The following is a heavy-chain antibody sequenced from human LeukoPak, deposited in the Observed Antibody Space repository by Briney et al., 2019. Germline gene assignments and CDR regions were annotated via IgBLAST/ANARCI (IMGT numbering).Heavy chain of an antibody. CDR3: ARDREAVADYYFDY. J-gene: IGHJ4*02. CDR2: IKQDGSEK. D-gene: IGHD6-19*01. Sequence: GGSLRLSCAASGFTFSSYWMSWVRQAPGKGLEWVANIKQDGSEKYYLDSVKGRFTISRDNAKNSLYLQMNSLRAEDTAVYYCARDREAVADYYFDYWGQGTLVTVSS. V-gene: IGHV3-7*01. CDR1: GFTFSSYW.